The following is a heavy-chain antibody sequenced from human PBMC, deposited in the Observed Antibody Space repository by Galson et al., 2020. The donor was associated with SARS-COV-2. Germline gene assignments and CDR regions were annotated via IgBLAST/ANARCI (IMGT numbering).Heavy chain of an antibody. V-gene: IGHV3-30*04. J-gene: IGHJ3*02. CDR1: GFTFSSYA. Sequence: GGSLRLSCAASGFTFSSYAMHWVRQAPGKGLEWVAVISYDGSNKYYADSVKGRFTISRDNSKNTLYLQMNSLRAENTAVYHCARDLNPGDVLLWFGELLRPDAFDIWGQGTMVTVSS. CDR3: ARDLNPGDVLLWFGELLRPDAFDI. D-gene: IGHD3-10*01. CDR2: ISYDGSNK.